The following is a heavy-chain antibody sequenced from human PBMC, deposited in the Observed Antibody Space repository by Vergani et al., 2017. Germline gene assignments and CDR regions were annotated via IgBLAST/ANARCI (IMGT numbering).Heavy chain of an antibody. CDR2: IYPADSDT. CDR3: ARHTTYTDS. D-gene: IGHD2/OR15-2a*01. J-gene: IGHJ4*02. CDR1: EYSFGNYW. V-gene: IGHV5-51*01. Sequence: EVELVQSGPEMRKPGESLKISCKGSEYSFGNYWIGWVRQMPGKGREWMGIIYPADSDTRYSPSFQGQVTISAAQYISTAFLKWDSLKASDTALYYCARHTTYTDSWGQGTLVTVSS.